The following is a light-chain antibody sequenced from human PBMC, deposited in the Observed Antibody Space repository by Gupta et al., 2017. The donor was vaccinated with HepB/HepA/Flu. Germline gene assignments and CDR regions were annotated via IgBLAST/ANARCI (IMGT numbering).Light chain of an antibody. Sequence: SYVLTQPPSVSVAPGKTARITCGGNNIGSRSVQWYQQKPGQAPVVVVYDDSDRPSGIPERFSGSNSGNTATLTISRVEAGDEADYYCQVWDSSNDHPVIFGGGTKLTVL. CDR3: QVWDSSNDHPVI. V-gene: IGLV3-21*03. CDR2: DDS. J-gene: IGLJ2*01. CDR1: NIGSRS.